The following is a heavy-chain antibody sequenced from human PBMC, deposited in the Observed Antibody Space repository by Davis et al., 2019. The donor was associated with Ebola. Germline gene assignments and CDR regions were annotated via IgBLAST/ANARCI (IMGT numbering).Heavy chain of an antibody. D-gene: IGHD3-9*01. CDR1: GYTFTSYG. CDR2: ISGFNTNT. CDR3: ARAPNYDVLTGTSSYFDY. Sequence: ASVKVSCKSSGYTFTSYGLVWVRQAPGLGLEWMGWISGFNTNTNFAQKFQGRVTVSKDTSTNTAYMDLRSLTSDDTAIYYCARAPNYDVLTGTSSYFDYWGQGTLVTVSS. V-gene: IGHV1-18*04. J-gene: IGHJ4*02.